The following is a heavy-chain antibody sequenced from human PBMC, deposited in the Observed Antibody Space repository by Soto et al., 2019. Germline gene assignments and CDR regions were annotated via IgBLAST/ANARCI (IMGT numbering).Heavy chain of an antibody. V-gene: IGHV3-33*01. Sequence: QVQLVESGGGVVQPGRSLRLSCAASGFTFSSYGMHWVRQAPGKGLEWVAVIWYDGSNKYYADSVKGRFTISRDNSKNTLYLQMNSLRAEDTAVYYCARDGQADSCGYPIYYFDYWGQGTLVTVSS. CDR3: ARDGQADSCGYPIYYFDY. CDR2: IWYDGSNK. J-gene: IGHJ4*02. D-gene: IGHD3-22*01. CDR1: GFTFSSYG.